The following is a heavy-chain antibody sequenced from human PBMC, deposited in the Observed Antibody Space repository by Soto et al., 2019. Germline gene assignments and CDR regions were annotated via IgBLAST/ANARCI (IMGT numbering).Heavy chain of an antibody. V-gene: IGHV3-23*01. CDR2: ISGSSGST. CDR3: AKEQGTFGEYYFDY. CDR1: GFTFSSYA. Sequence: PGGSLRLSCAASGFTFSSYAMSWVRQAPGKGLEWVSAISGSSGSTCYADSVKGRFTISRDNAKNSLYLQMNSLRAEDTALYYCAKEQGTFGEYYFDYWGQGTLVTVS. D-gene: IGHD3-10*01. J-gene: IGHJ4*02.